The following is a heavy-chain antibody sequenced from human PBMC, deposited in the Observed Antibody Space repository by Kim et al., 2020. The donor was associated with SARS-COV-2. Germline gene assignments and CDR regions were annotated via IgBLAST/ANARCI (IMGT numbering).Heavy chain of an antibody. Sequence: GGSLRLSCEGAGLTLSSYGLNWVRQAPGKGLEWVSHISSSSSDINYADSVKGRFTISRDNAQNSLYLQMTSLRAEDTAVYHCTSDILVLHSGYDACEFWGRGTRVSVSS. CDR1: GLTLSSYG. J-gene: IGHJ2*01. V-gene: IGHV3-21*05. CDR2: ISSSSSDI. CDR3: TSDILVLHSGYDACEF. D-gene: IGHD5-12*01.